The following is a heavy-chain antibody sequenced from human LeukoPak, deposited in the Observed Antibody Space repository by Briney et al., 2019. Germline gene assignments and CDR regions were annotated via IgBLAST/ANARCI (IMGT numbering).Heavy chain of an antibody. CDR1: GFTFSSYA. Sequence: GGSLRLSCAASGFTFSSYAMSWVRQAPGKGLEWVSAISGSGGSTYYADSVKGRFTISGDNSKNTLYLQMNSLRAEDTAVYYCAKDPGIAAAGTVYYYYGMDVWGQGTTVTVSS. J-gene: IGHJ6*02. D-gene: IGHD6-13*01. V-gene: IGHV3-23*01. CDR3: AKDPGIAAAGTVYYYYGMDV. CDR2: ISGSGGST.